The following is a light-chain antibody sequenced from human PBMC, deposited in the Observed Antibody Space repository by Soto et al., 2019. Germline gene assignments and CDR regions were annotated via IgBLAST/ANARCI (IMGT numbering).Light chain of an antibody. J-gene: IGKJ1*01. CDR2: GAS. Sequence: EIVMTQSPATLSVSPGERATLSCRASQSVSSNLAWYQQKPGQAPRLLISGASTRATDIPAKFNGSGSGTEFTLTISSLQSEDFAVYYCQQYNSWPRTFGQGTKVEIK. V-gene: IGKV3-15*01. CDR1: QSVSSN. CDR3: QQYNSWPRT.